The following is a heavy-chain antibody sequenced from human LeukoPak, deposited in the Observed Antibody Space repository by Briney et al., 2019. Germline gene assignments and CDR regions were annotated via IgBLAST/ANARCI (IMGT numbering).Heavy chain of an antibody. V-gene: IGHV3-23*01. J-gene: IGHJ3*02. CDR2: ISGSGGST. Sequence: GGSLRLSCAASGFTFSSYAMNWVRQAPGKGLEWVSAISGSGGSTYYADSVKGRFTISRDNSKNTLSLQMNSLRDENTAVYYCAKGGLTTGAFEIWGQGTMVIVSS. CDR3: AKGGLTTGAFEI. D-gene: IGHD4-11*01. CDR1: GFTFSSYA.